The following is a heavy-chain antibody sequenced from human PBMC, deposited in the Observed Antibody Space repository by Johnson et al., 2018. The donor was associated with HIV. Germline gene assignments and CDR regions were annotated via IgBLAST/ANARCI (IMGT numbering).Heavy chain of an antibody. CDR2: ISTSGATI. J-gene: IGHJ3*02. V-gene: IGHV3-11*04. Sequence: QVQLVESGGGVVKPGGSLRLSCAASGFTFNDYYMSWIRQAPGKGLEWLSYISTSGATIYYAASVKGRFTISRDTAKKSLYLQMNSLRSEDTALYYCARDGESQQLPLGEAFDIWGQGTMVTVSS. CDR1: GFTFNDYY. D-gene: IGHD6-13*01. CDR3: ARDGESQQLPLGEAFDI.